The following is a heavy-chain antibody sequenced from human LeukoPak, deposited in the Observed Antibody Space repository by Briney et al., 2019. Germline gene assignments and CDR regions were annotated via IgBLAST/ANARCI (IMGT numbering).Heavy chain of an antibody. D-gene: IGHD3-22*01. CDR2: IYYSGST. Sequence: SQTLSLTCTVSGGSISSGGYYWSWIRQHPGKGLEWIGYIYYSGSTYYNPSHKSRVTISVDTSKNQFSLKLSSVTAADTAVYYCARSYYDSSGYYPYWYFDLWGRGTLVTVSS. J-gene: IGHJ2*01. CDR1: GGSISSGGYY. CDR3: ARSYYDSSGYYPYWYFDL. V-gene: IGHV4-31*03.